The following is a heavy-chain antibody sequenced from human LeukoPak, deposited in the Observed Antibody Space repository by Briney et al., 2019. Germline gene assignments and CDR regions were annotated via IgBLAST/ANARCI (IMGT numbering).Heavy chain of an antibody. CDR1: GFTFGDHA. Sequence: GRSLRLSCRGYGFTFGDHAMSWVRQAPGKGLEWVGFIRSKAYRGTTEYAASVKGRFTISRDDSTSIAYLQMNSLRIEETAVYYCARGPIQLWIHNAMDVWGQGATVTVSS. V-gene: IGHV3-49*04. CDR3: ARGPIQLWIHNAMDV. J-gene: IGHJ6*02. CDR2: IRSKAYRGTT. D-gene: IGHD5-18*01.